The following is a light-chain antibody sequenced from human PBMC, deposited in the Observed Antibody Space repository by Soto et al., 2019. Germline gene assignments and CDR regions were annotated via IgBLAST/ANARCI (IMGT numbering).Light chain of an antibody. J-gene: IGLJ3*02. CDR2: LEGSGSY. Sequence: QLVLTQSSSASASLGSSVKLTCTLSSGHSSYIIAWHQQQPGKAPRYLMKLEGSGSYNKGSGVPDRFSGSSSGADRYLTISNLPFADEADYYCETWDSNTRVFGGGTKLTVL. V-gene: IGLV4-60*02. CDR3: ETWDSNTRV. CDR1: SGHSSYI.